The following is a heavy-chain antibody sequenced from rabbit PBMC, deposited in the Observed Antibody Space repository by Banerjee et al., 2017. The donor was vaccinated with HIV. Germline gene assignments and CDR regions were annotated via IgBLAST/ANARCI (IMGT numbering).Heavy chain of an antibody. CDR1: GFDFSNKAV. V-gene: IGHV1S45*01. J-gene: IGHJ6*01. CDR2: INAVTGKA. Sequence: QQQLVESGGGLVKPGASLTLTCKASGFDFSNKAVMCWVRQAPGKGLEWIACINAVTGKAVYASWAKGRFTFSKTSSTTVTLQMTSLTAADTATYFCARDSGSSFSSYGMDLWGPGTLVTVS. D-gene: IGHD8-1*01. CDR3: ARDSGSSFSSYGMDL.